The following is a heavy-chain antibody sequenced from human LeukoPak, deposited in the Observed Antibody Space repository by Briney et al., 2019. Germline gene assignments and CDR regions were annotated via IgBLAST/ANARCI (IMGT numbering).Heavy chain of an antibody. D-gene: IGHD6-19*01. CDR3: AKDLSVAGEYFQH. CDR2: ISGSGGYT. J-gene: IGHJ1*01. CDR1: GFTFSSYA. V-gene: IGHV3-23*01. Sequence: GGSLRLSCAASGFTFSSYAMSWVRQAPGKGLEWVSAISGSGGYTYYADSVKGRFTISRDNSKNTLFLQMNSLRAEDTAVYYCAKDLSVAGEYFQHWGQGTLVTVSS.